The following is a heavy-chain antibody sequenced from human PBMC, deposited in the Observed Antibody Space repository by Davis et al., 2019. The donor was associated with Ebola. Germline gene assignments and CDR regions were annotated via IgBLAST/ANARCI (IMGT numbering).Heavy chain of an antibody. CDR2: INPSDGSST. D-gene: IGHD5-18*01. V-gene: IGHV3-74*01. J-gene: IGHJ6*02. Sequence: SCKASVYSFFSYSILWVRQAPGQGLEWMGIINPSDGSSTSYADSVKGRFTISRDYAKNTLYLQINSLRAEDTAVYYCARDRRIQLWYQINYYYGMDVWGQGTTVTVTS. CDR3: ARDRRIQLWYQINYYYGMDV. CDR1: VYSFFSYS.